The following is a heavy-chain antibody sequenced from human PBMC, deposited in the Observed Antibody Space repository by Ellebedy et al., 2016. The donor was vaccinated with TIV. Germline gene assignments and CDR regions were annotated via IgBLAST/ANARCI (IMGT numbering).Heavy chain of an antibody. Sequence: GESLKISCAASGFTFSSYWMHWVRQAPGKGLVWVSLINSDGSRTTYADSVKGRFTISRDNAQSSLFLEMNSLRVEDTAVYYCTRWRCLHSEFIYWGQGSLVTVSS. V-gene: IGHV3-74*01. CDR2: INSDGSRT. CDR1: GFTFSSYW. D-gene: IGHD5-24*01. CDR3: TRWRCLHSEFIY. J-gene: IGHJ4*02.